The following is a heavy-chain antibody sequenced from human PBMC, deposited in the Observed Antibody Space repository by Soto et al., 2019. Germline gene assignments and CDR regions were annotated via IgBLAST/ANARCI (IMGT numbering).Heavy chain of an antibody. D-gene: IGHD3-10*01. Sequence: EVQLVESGGGLVQPGGSLRLSCAASGFTVSSNYMSWVRQAPGKGLEWVSVIYSGGSTYYADSVKGSFTISRDNSKNTXXLQKNSLRAEDTAVYYCAREIEDYYGSGSQYYFDYWGQGTLVTVSS. CDR2: IYSGGST. CDR3: AREIEDYYGSGSQYYFDY. CDR1: GFTVSSNY. J-gene: IGHJ4*02. V-gene: IGHV3-66*01.